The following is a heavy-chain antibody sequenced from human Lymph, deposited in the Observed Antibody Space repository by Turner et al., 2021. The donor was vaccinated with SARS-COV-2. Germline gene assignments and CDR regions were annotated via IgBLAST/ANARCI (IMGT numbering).Heavy chain of an antibody. Sequence: QVQLVESGGGVVQPGRSLSLSCSASGFTFSSYGMHWVRQAPGKGLEWVAVIWYDGSNKYYADSVKGRFTISRDNSKNTLYLQMNSLRAEDTAVYYCARVKGYNGYDLRYYYGMDVWGQGTTVTVSS. D-gene: IGHD5-12*01. CDR3: ARVKGYNGYDLRYYYGMDV. CDR1: GFTFSSYG. J-gene: IGHJ6*02. V-gene: IGHV3-33*01. CDR2: IWYDGSNK.